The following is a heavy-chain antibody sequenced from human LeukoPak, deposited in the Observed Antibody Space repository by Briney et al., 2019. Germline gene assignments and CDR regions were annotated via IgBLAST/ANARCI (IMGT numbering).Heavy chain of an antibody. D-gene: IGHD6-13*01. Sequence: SETLSLTCAVSGGSISSGGYSWSWIRQPPGKGLEWIGYIYHSGSTYYNPSLKSRVTISVDRSKNQFSLKLSSVTAADTAVYYCARTGSSWSNWFDPWGQGTLVTVSS. CDR3: ARTGSSWSNWFDP. V-gene: IGHV4-30-2*02. CDR2: IYHSGST. CDR1: GGSISSGGYS. J-gene: IGHJ5*02.